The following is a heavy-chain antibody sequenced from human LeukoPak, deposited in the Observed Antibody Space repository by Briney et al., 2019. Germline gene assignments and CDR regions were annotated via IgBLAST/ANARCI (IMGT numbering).Heavy chain of an antibody. D-gene: IGHD1-26*01. Sequence: SETLSLTCTVSGGSISSSSYYWGWIRQPPGKGLEWIGSIYYSGSTYYNLSLKSRVTISVDTSKNQFSLKLSSVTAADTAAYYCARQSGSYYPHYFDYWGQGTLVTVSS. V-gene: IGHV4-39*01. J-gene: IGHJ4*02. CDR2: IYYSGST. CDR3: ARQSGSYYPHYFDY. CDR1: GGSISSSSYY.